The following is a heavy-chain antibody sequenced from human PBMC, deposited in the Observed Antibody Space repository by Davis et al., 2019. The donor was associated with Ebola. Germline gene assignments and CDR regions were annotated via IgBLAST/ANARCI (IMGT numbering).Heavy chain of an antibody. J-gene: IGHJ6*04. CDR3: AKDLGHNYGYHYYYGMDV. D-gene: IGHD5-18*01. CDR2: ISGSGGST. CDR1: VITFSSYA. Sequence: GESLKISCTDSVITFSSYAMTWVRQAPGKGLEWVSAISGSGGSTYYADSVKGRFTISRDNSKNTLYLQMNSLRAEDTAVYYCAKDLGHNYGYHYYYGMDVWGKGTTVTVSP. V-gene: IGHV3-23*01.